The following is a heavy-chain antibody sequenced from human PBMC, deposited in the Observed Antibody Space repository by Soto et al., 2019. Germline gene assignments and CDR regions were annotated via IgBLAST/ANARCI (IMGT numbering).Heavy chain of an antibody. J-gene: IGHJ4*02. V-gene: IGHV4-31*11. CDR1: SGPISSGGYC. CDR3: ARDSSPAGSDY. CDR2: IYYSGST. Sequence: SETLSHPYAVSSGPISSGGYCCSCIRQHPGKGLEWIGYIYYSGSTYYNPSLKSRVTISVDTSKNQFSLKLSSVTAAYTAVYYCARDSSPAGSDYWGQGTLVTVSS. D-gene: IGHD2-15*01.